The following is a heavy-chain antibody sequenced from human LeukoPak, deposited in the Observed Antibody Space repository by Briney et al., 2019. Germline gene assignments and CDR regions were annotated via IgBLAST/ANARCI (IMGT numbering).Heavy chain of an antibody. CDR1: GFTVSSNY. CDR2: IYSGGST. CDR3: ARLVRSGSYPYYYYAMDV. V-gene: IGHV3-53*01. Sequence: GGSLRLSCAASGFTVSSNYMSWVRQAPGKGLEGVSGIYSGGSTYYADSGKGRFTISRDNAKNSLYLQMNSLRAEDTAVYYCARLVRSGSYPYYYYAMDVWGQGTTVTVSS. J-gene: IGHJ6*02. D-gene: IGHD1-26*01.